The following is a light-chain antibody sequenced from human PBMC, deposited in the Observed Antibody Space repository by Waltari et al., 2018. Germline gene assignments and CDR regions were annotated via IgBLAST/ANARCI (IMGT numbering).Light chain of an antibody. CDR3: QSYDSGVI. V-gene: IGLV6-57*03. CDR1: SGSIARNY. J-gene: IGLJ2*01. Sequence: NFMLTQPHSVSDSPGKTVTIPCTRSSGSIARNYVQWYQQRPGSAPTTVIYEDNRRPSGVPDRFSGSIDSSSNSASLTISGLKTEDEADYYCQSYDSGVIFGGGTKLTVL. CDR2: EDN.